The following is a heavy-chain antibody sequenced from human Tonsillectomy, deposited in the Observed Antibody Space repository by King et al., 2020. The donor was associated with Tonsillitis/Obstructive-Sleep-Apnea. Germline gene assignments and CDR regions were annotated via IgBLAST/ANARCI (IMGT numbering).Heavy chain of an antibody. J-gene: IGHJ4*02. D-gene: IGHD3-22*01. Sequence: VQLVESGGGLAQPGRSLRLSCAASGFIFDNYAMHWVRHIPGKGLEWVSGISWNSGHIGYADSVKGRFTISRDNAKNSLYLQMHSLRAEDTAFYYCAKDIGPSIVVPQPFDFWGQGTLVTVSS. CDR1: GFIFDNYA. CDR3: AKDIGPSIVVPQPFDF. V-gene: IGHV3-9*01. CDR2: ISWNSGHI.